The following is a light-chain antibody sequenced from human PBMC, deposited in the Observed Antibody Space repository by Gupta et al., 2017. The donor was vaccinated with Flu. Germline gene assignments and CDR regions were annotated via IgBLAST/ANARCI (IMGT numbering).Light chain of an antibody. CDR3: QQRSNWPFT. Sequence: EIVLTQSPVTLSLSPGERATLSCRASQSVSQDLGWYQQRPGQAPRLVIYDAFKRPTGIPARFSGGGSGTDFTLTISSREPEDFAVYYCQQRSNWPFTFGDGTKVDI. V-gene: IGKV3-11*01. CDR2: DAF. CDR1: QSVSQD. J-gene: IGKJ3*01.